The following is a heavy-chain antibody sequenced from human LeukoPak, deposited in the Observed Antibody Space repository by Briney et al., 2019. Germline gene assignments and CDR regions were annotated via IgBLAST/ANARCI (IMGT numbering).Heavy chain of an antibody. CDR2: IYHSGST. V-gene: IGHV4-4*02. CDR3: ARDRGGSGSYYRAYFDY. D-gene: IGHD3-10*01. Sequence: PSETLSLTCAVSGGSISSSNWWSRVRQPPGKGLEWTGEIYHSGSTNYNPPLKSRVTISVDKSKNQFSLKLSSVTAADTAVYYCARDRGGSGSYYRAYFDYWGQGTLVTVSS. CDR1: GGSISSSNW. J-gene: IGHJ4*02.